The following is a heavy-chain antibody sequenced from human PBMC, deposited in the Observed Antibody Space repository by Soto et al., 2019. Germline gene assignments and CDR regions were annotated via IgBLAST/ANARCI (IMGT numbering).Heavy chain of an antibody. J-gene: IGHJ4*02. D-gene: IGHD3-22*01. V-gene: IGHV4-31*03. Sequence: SETLSLTCTVSGGSISSGGYYWSWIRQHPGKGLEWIGYIYYSGSTYYNPSLKSRVTISVDTSKNQFSLKLSSVTAADTAVYYCARGSYDSSGYYYPSYFDYWGQGTLVTVSS. CDR3: ARGSYDSSGYYYPSYFDY. CDR1: GGSISSGGYY. CDR2: IYYSGST.